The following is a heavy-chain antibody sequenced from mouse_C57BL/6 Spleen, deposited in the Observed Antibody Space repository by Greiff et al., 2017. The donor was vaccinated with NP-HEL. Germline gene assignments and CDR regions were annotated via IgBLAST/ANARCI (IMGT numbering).Heavy chain of an antibody. J-gene: IGHJ4*01. V-gene: IGHV1-66*01. CDR2: IYPGSGNT. D-gene: IGHD2-4*01. CDR3: AIYYDYFMDY. CDR1: GYSFTSYY. Sequence: QVQLKESGPELVKPGASVKISCKASGYSFTSYYIHWVKQRPGQGLEWIGWIYPGSGNTKYNEKFKGKATLTADTSSSTAYMQLSSLTSEDSAVYYCAIYYDYFMDYWGQGTSVTVSS.